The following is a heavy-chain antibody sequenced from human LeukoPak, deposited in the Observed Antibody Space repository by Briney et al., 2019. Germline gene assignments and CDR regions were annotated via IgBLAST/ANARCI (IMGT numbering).Heavy chain of an antibody. J-gene: IGHJ5*02. CDR3: ARGEEWLLDWFDP. CDR1: GYTFTSYD. CDR2: MNPNSGNT. Sequence: ASVKVFCKASGYTFTSYDINWVRQATGQGLEWMGWMNPNSGNTGYAQKFQGRVTMTRNTSISTAYMELSSLRSEDTAVYYCARGEEWLLDWFDPWGQGTLVTVSS. D-gene: IGHD6-19*01. V-gene: IGHV1-8*01.